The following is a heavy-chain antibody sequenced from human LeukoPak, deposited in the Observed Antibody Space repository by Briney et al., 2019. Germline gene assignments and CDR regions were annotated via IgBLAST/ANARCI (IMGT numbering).Heavy chain of an antibody. D-gene: IGHD1-1*01. CDR2: INAGNGNT. J-gene: IGHJ3*02. V-gene: IGHV1-3*01. CDR1: GYTFTSYA. Sequence: VASVTVSRRASGYTFTSYAMHWVRQAPGQRLEWMGWINAGNGNTKYSQKFQGRVTITRDTSASTAYMGLSSLRSEDTAVYYCASNVQLDAFDIWGQGTMVTVSS. CDR3: ASNVQLDAFDI.